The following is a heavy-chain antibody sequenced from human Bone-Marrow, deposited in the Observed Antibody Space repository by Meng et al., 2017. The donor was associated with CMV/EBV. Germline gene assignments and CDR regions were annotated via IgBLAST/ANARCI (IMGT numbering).Heavy chain of an antibody. CDR2: IYHSGST. Sequence: GSLRLSCAVSGGSISSSNWWSWVRQPPGKGLEWIGEIYHSGSTNYNPSLKSRVTISVDKSKNQFSLKLSSVTAADTAVYYCARDSSDILTGSFDYWGQGTLVTVSS. V-gene: IGHV4-4*02. CDR1: GGSISSSNW. CDR3: ARDSSDILTGSFDY. D-gene: IGHD3-9*01. J-gene: IGHJ4*02.